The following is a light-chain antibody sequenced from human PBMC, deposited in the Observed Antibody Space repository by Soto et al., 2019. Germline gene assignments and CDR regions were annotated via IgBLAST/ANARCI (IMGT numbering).Light chain of an antibody. CDR1: RSDVGYYDF. Sequence: QSALTQPRSVSGSPGQSVTISCTGTRSDVGYYDFVSWYQQHPGEAPKLMLYDVNTRPSGVPNRFSGSKSGNTASLTISGLQAEDDADYYCCSYAGSSIPVRFGGGTKLTVL. CDR3: CSYAGSSIPVR. CDR2: DVN. V-gene: IGLV2-11*01. J-gene: IGLJ2*01.